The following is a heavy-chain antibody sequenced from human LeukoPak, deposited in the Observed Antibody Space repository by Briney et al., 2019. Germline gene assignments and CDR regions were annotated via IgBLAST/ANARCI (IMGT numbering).Heavy chain of an antibody. D-gene: IGHD2-2*01. Sequence: PSETLSLTRTVSGGSISSSGYFWGWIRQSPGKGLEWIGSIYHSGSTYYNPSLKSRVTISVDTSKNQFSLKLSSVTAADTAVYYCARGRWGSTSLSLDNWFDPWGQGTLVTVSS. CDR2: IYHSGST. J-gene: IGHJ5*02. V-gene: IGHV4-39*01. CDR3: ARGRWGSTSLSLDNWFDP. CDR1: GGSISSSGYF.